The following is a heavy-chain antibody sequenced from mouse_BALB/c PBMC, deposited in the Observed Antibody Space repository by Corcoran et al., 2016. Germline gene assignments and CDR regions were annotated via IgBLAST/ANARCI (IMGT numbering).Heavy chain of an antibody. J-gene: IGHJ1*01. CDR2: INPYNGAT. Sequence: EVQLQQSGPELVKPGASVKISCKASGYSFTGYYMHWVKQSHVKSLEWIGRINPYNGATSYNQNFKDKASLTVDKSSSTAYMELHSLTSEDSAVYYCARCDYDLYFEVWGAGTTVTVSS. D-gene: IGHD2-4*01. CDR1: GYSFTGYY. V-gene: IGHV1-26*01. CDR3: ARCDYDLYFEV.